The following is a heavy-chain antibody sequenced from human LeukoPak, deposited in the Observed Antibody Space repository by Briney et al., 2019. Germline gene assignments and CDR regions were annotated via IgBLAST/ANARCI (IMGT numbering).Heavy chain of an antibody. V-gene: IGHV3-48*03. CDR2: LSSSGSAF. Sequence: GGSLTLSCEDSGFTFRSYEMNWVRQAPGKGLEWIAYLSSSGSAFSYADSVKGRFTVARDNAKNSVYLEMNSLRADDTAVYYCARSARLMKGVVEVTALDDWGQGTLVTVSS. D-gene: IGHD3-3*01. J-gene: IGHJ4*02. CDR3: ARSARLMKGVVEVTALDD. CDR1: GFTFRSYE.